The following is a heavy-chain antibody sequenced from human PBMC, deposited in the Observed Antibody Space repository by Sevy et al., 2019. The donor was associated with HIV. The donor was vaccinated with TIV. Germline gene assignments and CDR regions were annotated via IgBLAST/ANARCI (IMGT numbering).Heavy chain of an antibody. V-gene: IGHV3-7*03. Sequence: GGSLRLSCAASGFTFSSYWMSWVRQAPGKGLEWVANIKQDGSEKYYVDSVKGRFTISRDNAKNSLYLQMNSLRAEDTAVYYCARVGGGIAVAGTYYYGMDVWGQRTTVTVSS. CDR2: IKQDGSEK. CDR1: GFTFSSYW. D-gene: IGHD6-19*01. CDR3: ARVGGGIAVAGTYYYGMDV. J-gene: IGHJ6*02.